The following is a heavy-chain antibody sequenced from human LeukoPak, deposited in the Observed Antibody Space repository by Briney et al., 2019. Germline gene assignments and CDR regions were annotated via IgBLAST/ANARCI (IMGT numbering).Heavy chain of an antibody. CDR1: GYTFTSYY. CDR3: ARESISIRPDY. D-gene: IGHD3-3*02. CDR2: INPSGGST. Sequence: GASVKVSCKASGYTFTSYYMHWLRQAPGQGLEWMGIINPSGGSTSYAQKFQGRVTMTRDTSTSTVYMELSSLRSEDTAVYYCARESISIRPDYWGQGTLVTVSS. J-gene: IGHJ4*02. V-gene: IGHV1-46*01.